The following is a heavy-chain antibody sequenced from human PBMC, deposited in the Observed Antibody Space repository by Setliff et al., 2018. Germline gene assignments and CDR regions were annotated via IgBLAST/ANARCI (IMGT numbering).Heavy chain of an antibody. CDR2: ISGGGDST. D-gene: IGHD1-26*01. CDR3: AKDGVGPTFTYFFDY. CDR1: GFTFSGYS. J-gene: IGHJ4*02. V-gene: IGHV3-23*01. Sequence: GVLRLSCAASGFTFSGYSMNWVRQTPGKGLEWVSTISGGGDSTYYADSVMGRVTISRDNSKNSLFLQMNSLRVDDTAIYYCAKDGVGPTFTYFFDYWGQGSQVTVS.